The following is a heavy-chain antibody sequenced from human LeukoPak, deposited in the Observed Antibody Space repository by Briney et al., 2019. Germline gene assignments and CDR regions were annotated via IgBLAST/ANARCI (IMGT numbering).Heavy chain of an antibody. CDR2: ISYGGST. Sequence: SETLSLTCTVSGGSISSGAHYWSWVRQPPGKGLEWIGYISYGGSTYYNPSLKSRVTISIDTSKSQFSLKLSSVTAADTAVYYCARYYGGNSNFDYWGQGTLVTVSS. V-gene: IGHV4-30-4*01. J-gene: IGHJ4*02. D-gene: IGHD4-23*01. CDR1: GGSISSGAHY. CDR3: ARYYGGNSNFDY.